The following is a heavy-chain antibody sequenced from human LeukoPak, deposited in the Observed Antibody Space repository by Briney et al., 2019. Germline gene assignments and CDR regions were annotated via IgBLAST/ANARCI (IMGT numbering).Heavy chain of an antibody. CDR2: ISAYNGNT. CDR1: GYTFTSYG. Sequence: ASVKVPCKASGYTFTSYGISWVRQAPGQGLEWMGWISAYNGNTNYAQKLQGRVTITADESTSTAYMELSSLRSEDTAVYYCASAGRGNDENYYYYYYMDVWGKGTTVTISS. D-gene: IGHD1-1*01. J-gene: IGHJ6*03. V-gene: IGHV1-18*01. CDR3: ASAGRGNDENYYYYYYMDV.